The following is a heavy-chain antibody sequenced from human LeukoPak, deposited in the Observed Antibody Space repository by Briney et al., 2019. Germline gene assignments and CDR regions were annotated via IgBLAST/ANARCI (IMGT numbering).Heavy chain of an antibody. CDR2: INPSGGST. Sequence: ASVKVSCKASGYTFTSYYMHWVRQAPGQGLEWMGIINPSGGSTSYAQKFQGRVTMTRDTSTSTVYMELSSLRSGDTAVYYCARDVLGFLKFDYWGQGTLVTVSS. J-gene: IGHJ4*02. V-gene: IGHV1-46*01. D-gene: IGHD2/OR15-2a*01. CDR1: GYTFTSYY. CDR3: ARDVLGFLKFDY.